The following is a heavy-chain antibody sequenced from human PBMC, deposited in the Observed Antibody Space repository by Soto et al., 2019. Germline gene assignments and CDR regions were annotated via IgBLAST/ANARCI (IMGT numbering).Heavy chain of an antibody. Sequence: SETLSHTCSVSGGSISSDGYYWSWILQHPGKGLEWIGYIYYSGSTYYNPSLKSRVNMSVDTSKSQFSLKLTSVTAADTAVYYCARSHPYSDYDRFDYWGQGTLVTVS. CDR3: ARSHPYSDYDRFDY. CDR1: GGSISSDGYY. D-gene: IGHD4-17*01. V-gene: IGHV4-31*03. J-gene: IGHJ4*02. CDR2: IYYSGST.